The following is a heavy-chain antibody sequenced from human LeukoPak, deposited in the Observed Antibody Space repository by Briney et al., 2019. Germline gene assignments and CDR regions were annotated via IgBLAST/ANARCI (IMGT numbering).Heavy chain of an antibody. D-gene: IGHD6-13*01. CDR3: ARGAAAGQTDYFDY. J-gene: IGHJ4*02. V-gene: IGHV4-39*07. Sequence: SETLSLTCTVSGGSISSSSYYWGWIRQPPGKGLEWIGSIYYSGSTYYNPSPKSRVTISVDTSKNQFSLKLSSVTAADTAVYYCARGAAAGQTDYFDYWGQGTLVTVSS. CDR1: GGSISSSSYY. CDR2: IYYSGST.